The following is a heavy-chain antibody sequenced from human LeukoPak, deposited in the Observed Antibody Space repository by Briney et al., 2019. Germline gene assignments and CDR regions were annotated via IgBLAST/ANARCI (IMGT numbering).Heavy chain of an antibody. V-gene: IGHV4-39*07. J-gene: IGHJ3*02. D-gene: IGHD6-6*01. CDR2: INHSGST. Sequence: SETLSLTCTVSGGSISSSSYYWSWIRQPPGKGLEWIGEINHSGSTNYNPSLKSRVTISVDTSKNQFSLKLSSVTAADTAVYYCATKGSIAARWDAFDIWGQGTMVTVSS. CDR3: ATKGSIAARWDAFDI. CDR1: GGSISSSSYY.